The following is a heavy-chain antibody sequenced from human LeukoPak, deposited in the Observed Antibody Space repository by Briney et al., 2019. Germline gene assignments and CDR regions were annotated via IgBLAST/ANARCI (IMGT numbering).Heavy chain of an antibody. D-gene: IGHD5-18*01. CDR3: ARETDRAWFDP. CDR2: ITSSGSTI. J-gene: IGHJ5*02. Sequence: GGSLRLSCAASGFTFNNYEMNWVRQAPGKGLEWVSYITSSGSTISYADSVKGRFTISRDNAKNSLYLQMNSLRAEDTAVYYCARETDRAWFDPWGQGTLVTVSS. V-gene: IGHV3-48*03. CDR1: GFTFNNYE.